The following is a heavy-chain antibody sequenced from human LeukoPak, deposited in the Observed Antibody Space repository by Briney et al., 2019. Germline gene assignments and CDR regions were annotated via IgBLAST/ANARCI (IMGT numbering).Heavy chain of an antibody. Sequence: GASVQVSCKASGYTFTGYYMHWVRQAPGQGLEWMGWINPNSGGTNYAQKFQGRVTMTRDTSISTAYMELSRLRSDDTAVYYCARESPALERNSFDPWGQGTLVTVSS. V-gene: IGHV1-2*02. D-gene: IGHD1-1*01. J-gene: IGHJ5*02. CDR2: INPNSGGT. CDR1: GYTFTGYY. CDR3: ARESPALERNSFDP.